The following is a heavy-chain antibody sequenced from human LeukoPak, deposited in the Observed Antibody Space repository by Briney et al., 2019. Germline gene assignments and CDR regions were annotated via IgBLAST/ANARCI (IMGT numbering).Heavy chain of an antibody. CDR2: ISSSSSYI. CDR3: ARSVVAAALDAFDI. J-gene: IGHJ3*02. CDR1: GFTFSSYS. D-gene: IGHD2-15*01. Sequence: GGSLRLSCAASGFTFSSYSMNWVRQAPGKGLEWVSSISSSSSYIYYADSVKGRFTISRDNAKNSLYLQMNSLRAEDTAVYYCARSVVAAALDAFDIWGQGTMVTVSS. V-gene: IGHV3-21*01.